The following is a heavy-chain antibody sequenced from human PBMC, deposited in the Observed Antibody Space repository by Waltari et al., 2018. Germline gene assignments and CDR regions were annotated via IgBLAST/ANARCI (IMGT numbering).Heavy chain of an antibody. CDR1: GGSFSGYY. CDR2: INHSGST. V-gene: IGHV4-34*01. J-gene: IGHJ5*02. CDR3: ASLDYDFWSGYFWFDP. Sequence: QVQLQQWGAGLLKPSETLSLTCAVYGGSFSGYYWSWIRQPPGKGLEWIGEINHSGSTNSNPSLKSRVTISVDTSKNQFSLKLSSVTAADTAVYYCASLDYDFWSGYFWFDPWGQGTLVTVSS. D-gene: IGHD3-3*01.